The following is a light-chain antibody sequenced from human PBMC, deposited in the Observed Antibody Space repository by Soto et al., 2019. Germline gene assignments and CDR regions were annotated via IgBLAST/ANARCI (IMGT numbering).Light chain of an antibody. CDR3: QQYYTTLT. J-gene: IGKJ4*01. CDR1: QSVLLTSNNKNY. V-gene: IGKV4-1*01. Sequence: DIVLTQSPDSLAVYLGERATINCKSSQSVLLTSNNKNYLAWYQQKPEQPPKVLISWASTRESGVPDRFSGSGSGIDFTLTITSLQAADVAVYYCQQYYTTLTFGGGTKVEIK. CDR2: WAS.